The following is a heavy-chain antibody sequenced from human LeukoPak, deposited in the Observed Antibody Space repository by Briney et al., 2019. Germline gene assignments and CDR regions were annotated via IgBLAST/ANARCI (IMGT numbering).Heavy chain of an antibody. J-gene: IGHJ4*02. CDR3: ASGGSSSWYFDY. CDR1: GGSISSSSYY. Sequence: SETLSLTCTVSGGSISSSSYYWGWIRRPPGKGLEWIGSIYYSGSTYYNPSLKSRVTISVDTSKNQFSLKLSSVTAADTAVYYCASGGSSSWYFDYWGQGTLVTVSS. V-gene: IGHV4-39*01. D-gene: IGHD6-13*01. CDR2: IYYSGST.